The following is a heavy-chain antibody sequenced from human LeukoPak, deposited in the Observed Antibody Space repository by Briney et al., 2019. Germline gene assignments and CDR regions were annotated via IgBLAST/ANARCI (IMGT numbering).Heavy chain of an antibody. V-gene: IGHV3-13*01. CDR2: IGAAGDT. CDR3: ARGAGSTQGSYYYMDV. Sequence: PGGSLRLSCAASGFTFSSYDMPWVRQATGKGLEWLSAIGAAGDTYYPGSVKGRFTISRENAKNSLYLQMNSLRAGDTAVYYCARGAGSTQGSYYYMDVWGKGTTVTVSS. CDR1: GFTFSSYD. J-gene: IGHJ6*03. D-gene: IGHD3-10*01.